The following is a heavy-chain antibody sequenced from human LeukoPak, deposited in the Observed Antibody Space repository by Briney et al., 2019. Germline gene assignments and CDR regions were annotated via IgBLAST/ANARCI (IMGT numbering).Heavy chain of an antibody. CDR2: INPNSGGT. V-gene: IGHV1-2*02. CDR1: GYTFTGYY. J-gene: IGHJ4*02. D-gene: IGHD3-3*01. CDR3: ARNYYDFWSGYYRSVYFDY. Sequence: ASVKVSCKASGYTFTGYYMHWVRQAPGQGLGWMGWINPNSGGTNYAQKFQGGVTMTRDTSISTAYMELSRLRSDDTAVYYCARNYYDFWSGYYRSVYFDYWGQGTLVTVSS.